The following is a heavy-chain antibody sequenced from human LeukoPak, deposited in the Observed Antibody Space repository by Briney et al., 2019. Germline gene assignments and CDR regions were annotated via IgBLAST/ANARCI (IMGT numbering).Heavy chain of an antibody. Sequence: GGSLRLSCAASEFAFSSYGMHWVRQVPGKGLEWVAFIQYDASNKYYADSVKGRFTISRDNSKNTLYLQMNSLRIEDTAVYYCAKDRRYCSSTSCYDWRGPDAFDIWGQGTMVTVS. CDR3: AKDRRYCSSTSCYDWRGPDAFDI. CDR2: IQYDASNK. J-gene: IGHJ3*02. D-gene: IGHD2-2*01. CDR1: EFAFSSYG. V-gene: IGHV3-30*02.